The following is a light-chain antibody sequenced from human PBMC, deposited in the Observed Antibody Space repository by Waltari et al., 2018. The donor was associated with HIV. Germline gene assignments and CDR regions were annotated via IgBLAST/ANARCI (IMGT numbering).Light chain of an antibody. CDR1: PSEIDDYSS. J-gene: IGLJ3*02. CDR2: QVT. Sequence: QSALTQPASVSGSPGQSLTIPCSGPPSEIDDYSSFSWYQQHPGTAPQLNILQVTYRPSGVSIRFSGSRSDNTASLTISGLQPEDEADYFCCSQATSGSRMCGGGTKLTVL. CDR3: CSQATSGSRM. V-gene: IGLV2-14*01.